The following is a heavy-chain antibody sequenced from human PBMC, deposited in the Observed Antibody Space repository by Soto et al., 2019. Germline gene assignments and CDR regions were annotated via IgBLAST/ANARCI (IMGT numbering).Heavy chain of an antibody. Sequence: TVSGGSISSFYWIWIRQPAGKGLEWIGRIYSGGRNNYNTSLKSRVTMSVDTSKNQFSLRLSSVTAADTAMYYCARGSSRWDYWGQGTLVTVSS. CDR2: IYSGGRN. V-gene: IGHV4-4*07. CDR1: GGSISSFY. CDR3: ARGSSRWDY. J-gene: IGHJ4*02. D-gene: IGHD6-13*01.